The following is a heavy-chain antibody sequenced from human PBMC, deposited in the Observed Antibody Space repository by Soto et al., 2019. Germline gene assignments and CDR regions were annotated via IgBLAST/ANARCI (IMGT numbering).Heavy chain of an antibody. J-gene: IGHJ5*02. CDR1: GYTFTAYY. V-gene: IGHV1-2*02. Sequence: SVKVSCKASGYTFTAYYMHCVRQAPGQGLEWMGWINPNSGGTYHAQNFQGRVTMTRDTSTTTAYMELASLRSDDTAVYYCARGGGRGYNELDPWGHGTLVTVSS. D-gene: IGHD5-12*01. CDR2: INPNSGGT. CDR3: ARGGGRGYNELDP.